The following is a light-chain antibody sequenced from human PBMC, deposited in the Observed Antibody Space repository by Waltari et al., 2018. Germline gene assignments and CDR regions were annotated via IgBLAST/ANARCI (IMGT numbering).Light chain of an antibody. V-gene: IGKV3-11*01. J-gene: IGKJ3*01. CDR2: ETS. CDR1: QSVSRY. Sequence: EIVLTQSPATLSLSPGERATLSCRASQSVSRYLAWYQQKPGQAPRLLIYETSNRATGIPARFSGSGSATDFTLTISSLEPEDFAVYYYQLLVNWPLFTFGPGTRVDV. CDR3: QLLVNWPLFT.